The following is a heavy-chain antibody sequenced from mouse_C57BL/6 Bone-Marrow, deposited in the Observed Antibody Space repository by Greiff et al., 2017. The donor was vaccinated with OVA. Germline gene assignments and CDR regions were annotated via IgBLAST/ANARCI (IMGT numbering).Heavy chain of an antibody. CDR2: IDPENGDT. D-gene: IGHD2-4*01. CDR1: GFNIKDDY. Sequence: VQLQQSGAELVRPGASVKLSCTASGFNIKDDYMHWVKQRPEQGLEWIGWIDPENGDTEYASKFQGKATITADTSSNTAYLQLSSLTSEDTAVYYCTTRGFYYHHDGDYWGQGTTLTVSS. CDR3: TTRGFYYHHDGDY. J-gene: IGHJ2*01. V-gene: IGHV14-4*01.